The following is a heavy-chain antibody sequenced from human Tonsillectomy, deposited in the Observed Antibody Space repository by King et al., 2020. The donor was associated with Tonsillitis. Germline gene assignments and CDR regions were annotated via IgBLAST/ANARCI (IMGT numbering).Heavy chain of an antibody. D-gene: IGHD3-22*01. J-gene: IGHJ6*02. Sequence: HVQLVESGAEVKKPGSSVKVSCKASGGTFSSYAISWVRQAPGQGLEWMGGIIPIFGTANYAQKFQGRVTITADESTSTAYMELSSLRSEDTAVYYCARDLVYYYDSSGYPYYYYGMDVWGQGTTVTVSS. CDR1: GGTFSSYA. CDR3: ARDLVYYYDSSGYPYYYYGMDV. V-gene: IGHV1-69*01. CDR2: IIPIFGTA.